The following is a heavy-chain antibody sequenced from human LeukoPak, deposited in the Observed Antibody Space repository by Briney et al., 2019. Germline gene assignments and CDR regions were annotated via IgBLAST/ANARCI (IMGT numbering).Heavy chain of an antibody. J-gene: IGHJ4*02. D-gene: IGHD1-26*01. Sequence: GASVKVSCKASGYTFTSYGISWVRQAPGQGLEWMGWISAYNGNTNYAQKLQGRVTMTTDTSTSTAYMELRSLRSDDTAVYYRTRESRWGATGRFDYWGQGTLVTVSS. CDR2: ISAYNGNT. CDR1: GYTFTSYG. CDR3: TRESRWGATGRFDY. V-gene: IGHV1-18*01.